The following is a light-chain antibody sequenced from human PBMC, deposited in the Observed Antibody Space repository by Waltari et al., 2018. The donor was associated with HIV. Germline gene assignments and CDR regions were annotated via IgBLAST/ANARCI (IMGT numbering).Light chain of an antibody. CDR3: QSYDNTDVV. V-gene: IGLV6-57*01. J-gene: IGLJ2*01. Sequence: NFILTQPPSVSESPGQTVTIPCTRSRGSIATNYLQWYQLRPGTSPTTGIYEDNQRPSGVPDRFSGSIDSSSNSASLTISGLKTEDEADYYCQSYDNTDVVFGGGTKLTVL. CDR1: RGSIATNY. CDR2: EDN.